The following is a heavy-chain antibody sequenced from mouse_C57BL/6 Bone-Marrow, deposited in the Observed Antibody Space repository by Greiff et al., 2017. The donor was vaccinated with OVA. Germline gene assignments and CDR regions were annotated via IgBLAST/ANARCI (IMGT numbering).Heavy chain of an antibody. V-gene: IGHV1-26*01. CDR1: GYTFTDYY. CDR2: INPNNGGT. D-gene: IGHD1-1*01. J-gene: IGHJ1*03. Sequence: EVQLQQSGPELVKPGASVTISCKASGYTFTDYYMNWVKQSHGKSLEWIGDINPNNGGTSYNQKFKGKATLTVDKSSSTAYMELRSLTSEDSAVYYCARDYYGSYWYFDVWGTGTTVTVSS. CDR3: ARDYYGSYWYFDV.